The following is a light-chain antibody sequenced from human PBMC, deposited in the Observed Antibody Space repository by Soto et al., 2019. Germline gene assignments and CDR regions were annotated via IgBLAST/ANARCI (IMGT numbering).Light chain of an antibody. J-gene: IGKJ1*01. CDR2: KEN. V-gene: IGKV3-11*01. Sequence: VVVTQSPATLSLSPGETATLSCRASPSITSSVAWYQHKPGQAPRLLIYKENERAPRIPARFSGSGSGTDFTLSRSGLDINDFAVYYCQLRYSWLRAFGPGTRV. CDR1: PSITSS. CDR3: QLRYSWLRA.